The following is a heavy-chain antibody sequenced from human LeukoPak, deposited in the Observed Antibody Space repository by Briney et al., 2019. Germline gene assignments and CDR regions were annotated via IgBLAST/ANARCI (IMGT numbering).Heavy chain of an antibody. CDR1: GYSCTSYW. Sequence: HGESLKISCKGSGYSCTSYWIGWVRQKPGKGLEWMGIIYPGGSDTRYSPSFQGQVTISADKSISTAYLQWSSLKASDTAMYYCARLVSSSWLYYFDYWGQGTLVTVSS. CDR2: IYPGGSDT. CDR3: ARLVSSSWLYYFDY. D-gene: IGHD6-13*01. J-gene: IGHJ4*02. V-gene: IGHV5-51*01.